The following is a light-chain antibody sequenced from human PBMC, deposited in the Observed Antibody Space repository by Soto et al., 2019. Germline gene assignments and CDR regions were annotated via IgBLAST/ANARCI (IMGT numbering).Light chain of an antibody. Sequence: DIPMTQSPSSVSASVGDRVTISCRASHDVRSWLAWYQQKPGKAPNLLIYGASTLQSGVPSRVSGSGSGTDFTLTISSLQPEDFATYYCQQANGDPWTFGQGTKVEIK. CDR2: GAS. CDR1: HDVRSW. J-gene: IGKJ1*01. V-gene: IGKV1-12*02. CDR3: QQANGDPWT.